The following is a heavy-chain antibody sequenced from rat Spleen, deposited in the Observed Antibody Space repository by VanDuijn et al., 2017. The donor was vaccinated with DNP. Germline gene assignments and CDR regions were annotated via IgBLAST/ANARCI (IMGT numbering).Heavy chain of an antibody. CDR2: ITGSGGNT. Sequence: EVQLVESGGDLVQPGRSLKLSCVASGFTFNKYWMAWIRQVPGKGLEWVAAITGSGGNTYYPDSVKGRFSISRDNANNTLYLQMNSLRSEDTATYYCARGSGTYFWYFDFWGPGTMVTVSS. D-gene: IGHD5-1*01. J-gene: IGHJ1*01. V-gene: IGHV5-31*01. CDR3: ARGSGTYFWYFDF. CDR1: GFTFNKYW.